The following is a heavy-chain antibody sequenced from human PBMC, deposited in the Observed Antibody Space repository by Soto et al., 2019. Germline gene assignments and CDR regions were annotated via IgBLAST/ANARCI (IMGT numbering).Heavy chain of an antibody. J-gene: IGHJ5*02. V-gene: IGHV4-31*03. CDR1: GGSISSGGYY. D-gene: IGHD3-22*01. Sequence: SETLSLTCTVSGGSISSGGYYWSWIRQHPGKGLEWIGYIYYSGSTYYNPSLKSRVTISVDTSKNQFSLKLSSVTAADTAVYYCARGVSLAVDYYDSTGIWFDPWGQGTLVTVSS. CDR3: ARGVSLAVDYYDSTGIWFDP. CDR2: IYYSGST.